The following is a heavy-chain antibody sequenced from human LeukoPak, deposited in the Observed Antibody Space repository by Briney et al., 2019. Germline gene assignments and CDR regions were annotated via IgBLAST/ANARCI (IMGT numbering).Heavy chain of an antibody. CDR1: GYTFTGYY. Sequence: ASVKVSCKASGYTFTGYYIHWMRQAPGQGLEWMGWINPNSGGTKYAQKFQGRVTMTWDTSSSTAYMDLSSLISDDTAVYYCASGIIRGRLVVYTMEFDYWGQGTLVTVSS. CDR3: ASGIIRGRLVVYTMEFDY. V-gene: IGHV1-2*02. CDR2: INPNSGGT. D-gene: IGHD2-8*02. J-gene: IGHJ4*02.